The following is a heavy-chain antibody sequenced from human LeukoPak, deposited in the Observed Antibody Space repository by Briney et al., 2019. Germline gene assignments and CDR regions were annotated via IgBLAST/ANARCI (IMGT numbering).Heavy chain of an antibody. CDR2: ISYDGSNK. J-gene: IGHJ4*02. CDR1: GFTFSSYA. Sequence: GGSLRLSCAASGFTFSSYAMHWVRQAPGKGLEWVAVISYDGSNKYYADSVKGRFTISRDNSKNTLYLQMNSLRAEDTAVYYCAREGVAGYFDYWGQGTLVTVSS. D-gene: IGHD6-19*01. CDR3: AREGVAGYFDY. V-gene: IGHV3-30-3*01.